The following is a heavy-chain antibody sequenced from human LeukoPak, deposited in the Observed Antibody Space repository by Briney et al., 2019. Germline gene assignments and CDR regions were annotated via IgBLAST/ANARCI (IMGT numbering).Heavy chain of an antibody. V-gene: IGHV4-61*09. Sequence: PSETLSLTCSVSGGSVSSGTYYWSWIPQSARKGLQWIGHISTSGNTNYNPSVRSRVPISLDTSKNQFTLKLTSVTAADTALYYCARGGGYYFDTEDYWGQGTLVTVSS. CDR2: ISTSGNT. J-gene: IGHJ4*02. CDR1: GGSVSSGTYY. CDR3: ARGGGYYFDTEDY. D-gene: IGHD3-22*01.